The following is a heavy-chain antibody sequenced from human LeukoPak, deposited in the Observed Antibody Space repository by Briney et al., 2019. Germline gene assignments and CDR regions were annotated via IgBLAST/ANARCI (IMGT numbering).Heavy chain of an antibody. CDR1: GFTFSSYA. V-gene: IGHV3-74*01. CDR2: IKYDGSYT. D-gene: IGHD5-24*01. Sequence: GGSLRLSCAASGFTFSSYAMSWVRQAPGKGLEWVSRIKYDGSYTNYADSVKGRFTISRDSARNTLSLHMISLRAEDTAVYFCVRDGDAYNFDFWGQGVLVTVSS. J-gene: IGHJ4*02. CDR3: VRDGDAYNFDF.